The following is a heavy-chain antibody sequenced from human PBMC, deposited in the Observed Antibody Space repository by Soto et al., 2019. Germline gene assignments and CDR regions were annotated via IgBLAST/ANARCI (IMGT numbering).Heavy chain of an antibody. Sequence: GGSLRLSCAASGFTFSSYWMSWVRQAPGKGLEWVANIKQDGSEKYYVDSVKGRFTISRDNAKNSLYLQMNSLRAEDTAVYYCARVADFWSGYCNDYWGQGTLVTVSS. CDR2: IKQDGSEK. J-gene: IGHJ4*02. CDR3: ARVADFWSGYCNDY. V-gene: IGHV3-7*01. D-gene: IGHD3-3*01. CDR1: GFTFSSYW.